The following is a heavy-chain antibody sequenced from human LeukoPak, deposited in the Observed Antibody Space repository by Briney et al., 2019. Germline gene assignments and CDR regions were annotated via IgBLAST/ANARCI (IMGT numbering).Heavy chain of an antibody. D-gene: IGHD2-15*01. Sequence: GGSLRLSCAVSGFTFSSYRMSWVRQAPGKGLEWVSAISNNGGYTYYADSVQGRFTISRDNSKSTLCLQMNSLRAEDTAVYYCAKQLGYCSDGSCYFPYWGQGTLVTVSS. J-gene: IGHJ4*02. CDR2: ISNNGGYT. V-gene: IGHV3-23*01. CDR3: AKQLGYCSDGSCYFPY. CDR1: GFTFSSYR.